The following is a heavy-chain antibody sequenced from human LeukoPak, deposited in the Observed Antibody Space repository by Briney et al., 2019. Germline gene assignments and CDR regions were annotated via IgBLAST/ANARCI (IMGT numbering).Heavy chain of an antibody. CDR2: IYYSGST. CDR3: ASRSSSYYYYYGMDV. V-gene: IGHV4-39*01. CDR1: GGSISSSSYY. Sequence: SETLSLTCTVSGGSISSSSYYWGWSRQPPGKGLEWIGSIYYSGSTYCNPSLKSRVTISVDTSKNQFSLKLRSVTAADTAVYYCASRSSSYYYYYGMDVWGQGTTVTVSS. D-gene: IGHD6-6*01. J-gene: IGHJ6*02.